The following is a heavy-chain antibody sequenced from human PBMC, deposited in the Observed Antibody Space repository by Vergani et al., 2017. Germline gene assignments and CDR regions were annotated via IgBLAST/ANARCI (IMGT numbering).Heavy chain of an antibody. J-gene: IGHJ4*02. V-gene: IGHV4-4*03. CDR2: ICHTEDT. Sequence: QVQLQESGPGLVKPPGTLSLTCAVSGDSISSNNCWTWVRQPPGKGLEWIGEICHTEDTKYSPSLKRRVTVSVDESRNLFSLRLSSVTAADTAVYYCATIGYRRLGYYFDYRGQGILVTVSS. CDR1: GDSISSNNC. CDR3: ATIGYRRLGYYFDY. D-gene: IGHD3-16*01.